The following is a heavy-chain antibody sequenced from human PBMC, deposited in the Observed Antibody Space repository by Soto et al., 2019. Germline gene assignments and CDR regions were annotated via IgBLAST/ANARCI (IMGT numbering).Heavy chain of an antibody. D-gene: IGHD2-8*01. CDR2: IIPIFGTA. CDR1: GGTFSSYA. CDR3: ARVYCTNGVCYNWNDLMGWFDP. Sequence: VASVKVSCKASGGTFSSYAISWVRQAPGQGLEWMGGIIPIFGTANYAQKFQGRVTITADESTSTAYMELSSLRSEDTAVYYCARVYCTNGVCYNWNDLMGWFDPWGQGTLVTVSS. J-gene: IGHJ5*02. V-gene: IGHV1-69*13.